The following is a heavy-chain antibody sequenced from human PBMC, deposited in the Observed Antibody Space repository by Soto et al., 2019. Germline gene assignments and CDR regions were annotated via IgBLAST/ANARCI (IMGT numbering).Heavy chain of an antibody. V-gene: IGHV1-69*12. J-gene: IGHJ5*02. CDR2: IIPIFGTA. D-gene: IGHD6-6*01. CDR1: GGTFSSYA. Sequence: QVQLVQSGAEVKKPGSSVKVSCKASGGTFSSYAISWVRQAPGQGLEWMGGIIPIFGTANYAQKFQGRVTXXAXEXXSTAYMELSSLGSEDTAVYYCARSARPGERIWFDPWGQGTLVTVSS. CDR3: ARSARPGERIWFDP.